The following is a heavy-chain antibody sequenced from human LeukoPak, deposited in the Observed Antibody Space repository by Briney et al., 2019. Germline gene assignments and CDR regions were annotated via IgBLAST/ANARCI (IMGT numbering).Heavy chain of an antibody. CDR3: ARAISRYFDWSRNPDAFDI. Sequence: SETLSLTCTVSGGSISSGSYYWSWIRQPAGKGLEWIGRIYTSGSTNYNPSLKSRVTISVDTSKSQFSLKLSSVTAADTAVYYCARAISRYFDWSRNPDAFDIWGQGTKVTVSS. J-gene: IGHJ3*02. CDR2: IYTSGST. CDR1: GGSISSGSYY. V-gene: IGHV4-61*02. D-gene: IGHD3-9*01.